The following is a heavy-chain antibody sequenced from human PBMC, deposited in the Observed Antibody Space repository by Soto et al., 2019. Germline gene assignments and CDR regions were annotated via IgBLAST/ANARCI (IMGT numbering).Heavy chain of an antibody. V-gene: IGHV2-5*02. CDR1: GFSLSTSGVG. Sequence: QITLKESGPTLVKPTQTLTLTCTFSGFSLSTSGVGVGWIRQPPATALEWLALVYWDDEKRYSPSLNSRLTITKDTSKNQVVLTMTNMDPVATATYYCAHRPNCWSTSCFYFDSWGQGILVTVS. CDR2: VYWDDEK. J-gene: IGHJ4*02. CDR3: AHRPNCWSTSCFYFDS. D-gene: IGHD2-2*01.